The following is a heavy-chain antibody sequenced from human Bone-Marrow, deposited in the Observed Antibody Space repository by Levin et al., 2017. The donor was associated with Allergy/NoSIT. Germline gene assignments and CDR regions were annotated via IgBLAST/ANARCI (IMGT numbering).Heavy chain of an antibody. CDR2: ISGSGGST. CDR1: GFAFNTYT. J-gene: IGHJ4*02. V-gene: IGHV3-23*01. CDR3: AKNFFDSSIDWYFDS. Sequence: GGSLRLSCAASGFAFNTYTMSWVRQAPGKGLEWVSGISGSGGSTYYGDSMEGRFTISRDNARNTLYLDMDSLRGDDTAVYYCAKNFFDSSIDWYFDSWGQGTPVTVSS. D-gene: IGHD3-22*01.